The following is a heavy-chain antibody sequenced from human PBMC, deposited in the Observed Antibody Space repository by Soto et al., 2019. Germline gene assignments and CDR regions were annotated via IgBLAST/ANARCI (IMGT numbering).Heavy chain of an antibody. CDR1: GGSISSGGYY. D-gene: IGHD2-15*01. Sequence: SETLSLTCTVSGGSISSGGYYWSWIRQHPGKGLEWIGYIYYSGSTYYNPSLKSRVTISVDTSKNQFSLKLSSVTAADTAVYYCASNLVVVVAATPGGYYGMDVWGQGTTVTVSS. CDR3: ASNLVVVVAATPGGYYGMDV. CDR2: IYYSGST. V-gene: IGHV4-31*03. J-gene: IGHJ6*02.